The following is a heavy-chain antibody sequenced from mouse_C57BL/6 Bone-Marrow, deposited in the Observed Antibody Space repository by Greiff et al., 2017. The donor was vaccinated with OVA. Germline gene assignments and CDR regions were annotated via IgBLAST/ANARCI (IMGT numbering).Heavy chain of an antibody. J-gene: IGHJ4*01. CDR2: LNPSSGYT. Sequence: VQLQQSGAELARPGASVKMSCKASGYTFTSYTMHWVKQRPGQGLEWIGYLNPSSGYTKYNQKFKDKATLTADKSSSTAYMQLSSLTSEDSAVYYCARYDYYAMDYWGQGTSVTVSS. CDR1: GYTFTSYT. CDR3: ARYDYYAMDY. V-gene: IGHV1-4*01.